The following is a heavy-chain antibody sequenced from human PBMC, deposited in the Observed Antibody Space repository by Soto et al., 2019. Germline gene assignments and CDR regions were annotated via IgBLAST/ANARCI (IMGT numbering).Heavy chain of an antibody. CDR2: ISSSGSGI. CDR1: GFTFSDYY. CDR3: ARAYSDAFDI. V-gene: IGHV3-11*01. Sequence: PGGSLRLSCAASGFTFSDYYMTWIRQAPGKGLEWVSYISSSGSGIYYPDSVKGRFTISRDNAKKSLYLQMSSLRAEDTAVYYCARAYSDAFDIWGQGTLFTVSS. J-gene: IGHJ3*02. D-gene: IGHD2-15*01.